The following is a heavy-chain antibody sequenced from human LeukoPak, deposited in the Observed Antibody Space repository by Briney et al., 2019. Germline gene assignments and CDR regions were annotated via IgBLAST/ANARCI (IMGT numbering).Heavy chain of an antibody. J-gene: IGHJ3*02. CDR3: ARGELRLRRAFDI. Sequence: PSETLSLTCAVYGGSFSGYYWSWIRQPPGKGLEWIGEINHSGSTNYNPSLKSRVTISVDTSKNQFSLKLSSVTAADTAVYYCARGELRLRRAFDIWGQGTMVTVSS. D-gene: IGHD6-25*01. CDR1: GGSFSGYY. V-gene: IGHV4-34*01. CDR2: INHSGST.